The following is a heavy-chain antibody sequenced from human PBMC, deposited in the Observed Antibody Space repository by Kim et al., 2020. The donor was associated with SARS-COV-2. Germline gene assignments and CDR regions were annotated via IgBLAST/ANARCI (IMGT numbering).Heavy chain of an antibody. CDR3: ARVRYYGSGCYRLYGMDV. V-gene: IGHV3-30*04. J-gene: IGHJ6*01. CDR1: GFTFSSYA. Sequence: GGSLRLSCAASGFTFSSYAMHWVRQAPGKGLEWVAVISYDGSNKYYADSVKGRFTISRDNSKNTLYLQMNSLRAEDTAVYYCARVRYYGSGCYRLYGMDV. D-gene: IGHD3-10*01. CDR2: ISYDGSNK.